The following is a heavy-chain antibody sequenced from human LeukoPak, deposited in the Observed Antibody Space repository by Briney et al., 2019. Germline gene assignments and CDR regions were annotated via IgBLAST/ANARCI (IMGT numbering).Heavy chain of an antibody. V-gene: IGHV1-2*02. CDR1: GYTFTGYY. Sequence: ASVKVSCKASGYTFTGYYMHWVRQAPGQGLEWMGWINPNSGGTNYAQKFQGRVTMTRDTSISTAYLQWSSLKASDTAMYYCARQFCSSGSCYSGADYWGQGTLVTVSS. CDR3: ARQFCSSGSCYSGADY. CDR2: INPNSGGT. D-gene: IGHD2-15*01. J-gene: IGHJ4*02.